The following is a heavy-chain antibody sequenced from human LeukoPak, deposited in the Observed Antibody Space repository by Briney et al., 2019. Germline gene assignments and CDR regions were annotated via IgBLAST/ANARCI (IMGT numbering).Heavy chain of an antibody. CDR1: GGSISSYY. CDR2: IYYSGTT. V-gene: IGHV4-59*01. D-gene: IGHD6-6*01. Sequence: SETLSLTCTVSGGSISSYYWSWIRQPPGKGLEWIGYIYYSGTTNYNPSLKSRVTISVDSSKNQFSLKLSSVTAADTAVYYCARSQVEYSSSWWAFDIWGQGTMVTVSS. CDR3: ARSQVEYSSSWWAFDI. J-gene: IGHJ3*02.